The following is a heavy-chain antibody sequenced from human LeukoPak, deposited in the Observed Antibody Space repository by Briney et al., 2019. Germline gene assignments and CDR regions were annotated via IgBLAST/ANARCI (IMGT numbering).Heavy chain of an antibody. CDR3: ARTRYSSSWGSEAAFDI. Sequence: GGALRLSCAASGFTFSSYSINWVRPAPRKGLTWVSSISSSSSYIYYPDSVKGRFTISRDNAKNSLYLQMNSLRDEDTAAYYCARTRYSSSWGSEAAFDIWGQGTMVTVSS. V-gene: IGHV3-21*01. J-gene: IGHJ3*02. CDR2: ISSSSSYI. CDR1: GFTFSSYS. D-gene: IGHD6-13*01.